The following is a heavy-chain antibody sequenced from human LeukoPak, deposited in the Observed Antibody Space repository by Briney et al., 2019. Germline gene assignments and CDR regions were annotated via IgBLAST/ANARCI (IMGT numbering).Heavy chain of an antibody. J-gene: IGHJ6*03. CDR2: IKSKTDGGTT. CDR3: AKDLRQWLVLLYYYYMDV. Sequence: GGSLRLSCAASGFTFSNAWMSWVRQAPGKGLEWVGRIKSKTDGGTTDYAAPVKGRCTISRDDPKNTLYLQMNSLRAEDTAVYYCAKDLRQWLVLLYYYYMDVWGKGTTVTISS. V-gene: IGHV3-15*01. D-gene: IGHD6-19*01. CDR1: GFTFSNAW.